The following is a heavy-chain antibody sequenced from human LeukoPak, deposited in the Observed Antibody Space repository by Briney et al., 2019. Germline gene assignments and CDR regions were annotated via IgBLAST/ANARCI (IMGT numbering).Heavy chain of an antibody. CDR3: ARDQGTYGFQY. J-gene: IGHJ1*01. V-gene: IGHV3-74*01. Sequence: GGSLRLSCAASGFTFSTYWMHWVRQAPGKGLVWVSRINSDGSRTTYADSVKGRFTISRDNAKNSLYLQMNSLRAGDTALYYCARDQGTYGFQYWGQGTLVTVSS. CDR2: INSDGSRT. D-gene: IGHD3-10*01. CDR1: GFTFSTYW.